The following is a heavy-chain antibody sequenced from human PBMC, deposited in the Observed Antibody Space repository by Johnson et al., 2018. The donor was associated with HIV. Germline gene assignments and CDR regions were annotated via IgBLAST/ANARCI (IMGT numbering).Heavy chain of an antibody. V-gene: IGHV3-43*01. CDR1: GFTFDDYT. D-gene: IGHD3-10*01. CDR3: AKDIGDLGAFDI. CDR2: ISWDGGST. J-gene: IGHJ3*02. Sequence: VQLVESGGVVVQPGGSLRLSCAASGFTFDDYTMHWVRQAPGKGLEWVSLISWDGGSTYYADSVKGRFTISRDNSKNSLYLQMNSLRTEDTALYYCAKDIGDLGAFDIWGQGTMVTVSS.